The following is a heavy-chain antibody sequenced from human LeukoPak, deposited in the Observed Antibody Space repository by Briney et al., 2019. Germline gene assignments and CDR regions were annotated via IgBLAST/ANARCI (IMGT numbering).Heavy chain of an antibody. CDR3: ARDLLYCLDGACALAAFDV. Sequence: GGSLRLSCAASGFSFRDYYMAWIRQAPGRGLEGIAFISSNSKTISYADSVKGRFTISRDNAKNSLSLQMNRLGGEDTARYYCARDLLYCLDGACALAAFDVWGQGTMVTVSS. V-gene: IGHV3-11*01. CDR2: ISSNSKTI. D-gene: IGHD2-8*01. CDR1: GFSFRDYY. J-gene: IGHJ3*01.